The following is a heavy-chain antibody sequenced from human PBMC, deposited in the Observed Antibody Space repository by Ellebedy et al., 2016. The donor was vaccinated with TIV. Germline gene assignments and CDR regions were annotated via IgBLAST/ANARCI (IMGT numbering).Heavy chain of an antibody. J-gene: IGHJ3*02. D-gene: IGHD3-3*01. CDR2: IHDSETT. CDR1: GGSTSGNY. V-gene: IGHV4-59*01. Sequence: MPSETLSLTCTVSGGSTSGNYWTWIRQPPGKGLEWIGYIHDSETTSYSPSLKSRVTLSVDTSKNQFSLKLTSVTAADTAVYFCARSSISVFGVTDAFDIWGQGTSVTVSS. CDR3: ARSSISVFGVTDAFDI.